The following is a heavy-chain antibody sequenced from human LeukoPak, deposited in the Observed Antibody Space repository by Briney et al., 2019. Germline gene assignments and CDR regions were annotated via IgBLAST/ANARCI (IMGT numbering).Heavy chain of an antibody. D-gene: IGHD4-23*01. CDR1: GGSISSYY. CDR2: IYTSGST. J-gene: IGHJ3*02. V-gene: IGHV4-4*07. Sequence: SETLSLTCTVSGGSISSYYWSWIRQPAGKGLEWIGRIYTSGSTNYNPSLKSRVTMSVDTSKNQFSLKLSSVTAADTAVYYCARDGGLRWYPDAFDIWGQGTMVTVSS. CDR3: ARDGGLRWYPDAFDI.